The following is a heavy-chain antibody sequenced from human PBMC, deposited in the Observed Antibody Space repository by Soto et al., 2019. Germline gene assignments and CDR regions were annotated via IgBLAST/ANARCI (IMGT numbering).Heavy chain of an antibody. J-gene: IGHJ4*02. Sequence: EVQLLESGGGLVQRGGSLRLSCVASGFTFSRNAMSWVRQAPGKGLEWFSAISGIDTRTYYADSVKGRFTISRDNSKNTRYLQLGSLRAEDTAVYYCAKGDGGIPFDYWGQGTLVTVSS. CDR3: AKGDGGIPFDY. D-gene: IGHD2-15*01. V-gene: IGHV3-23*01. CDR1: GFTFSRNA. CDR2: ISGIDTRT.